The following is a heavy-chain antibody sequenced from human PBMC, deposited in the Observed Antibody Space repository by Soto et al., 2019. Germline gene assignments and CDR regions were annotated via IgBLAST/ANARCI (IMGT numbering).Heavy chain of an antibody. Sequence: ASVKVSCKASGYTFTGYYMHWVRQAPGQGLEWMGWINPNSGGTNYAQKFQGRVTMTRDTSISTAYMELGRLRSDDTAVYYCARGTGPRITIFGVVIHAYYYYGMDVWGQGTTVTVSS. V-gene: IGHV1-2*02. D-gene: IGHD3-3*01. CDR1: GYTFTGYY. CDR2: INPNSGGT. J-gene: IGHJ6*02. CDR3: ARGTGPRITIFGVVIHAYYYYGMDV.